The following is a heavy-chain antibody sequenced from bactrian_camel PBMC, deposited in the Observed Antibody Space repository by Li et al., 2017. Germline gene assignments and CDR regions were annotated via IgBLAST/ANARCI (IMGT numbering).Heavy chain of an antibody. D-gene: IGHD6*01. J-gene: IGHJ4*01. CDR2: IVHRDGTT. CDR3: ALDHVHARFTGSQLKDWQYYY. CDR1: GFTFTSYW. Sequence: HVQLVESGRGSVQAGGSLGLSCAASGFTFTSYWMYWVRQAPGQEREAVAIVHRDGTTKYADSVKGRFTISKDNDRNTLALQMNSLKPEDTAMYFCALDHVHARFTGSQLKDWQYYYWGQGTQVTVS. V-gene: IGHV3S1*01.